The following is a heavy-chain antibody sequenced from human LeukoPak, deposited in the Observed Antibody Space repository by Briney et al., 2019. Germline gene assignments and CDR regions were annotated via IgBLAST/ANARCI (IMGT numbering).Heavy chain of an antibody. J-gene: IGHJ5*02. D-gene: IGHD3-9*01. CDR2: INHSGNT. V-gene: IGHV4-34*01. CDR1: GGSFSGYY. Sequence: SETLSLTCAVYGGSFSGYYWSWIRQPPGKGLEWIGEINHSGNTNYNPSLKSRVTISVDTSKNQFSLKLSSVTAADTAVYYCARGLRFPRFLTLRNWFDPWGQGTLVTVSS. CDR3: ARGLRFPRFLTLRNWFDP.